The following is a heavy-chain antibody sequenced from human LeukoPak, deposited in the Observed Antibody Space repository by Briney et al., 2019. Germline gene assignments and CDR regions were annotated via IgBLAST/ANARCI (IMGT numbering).Heavy chain of an antibody. CDR2: IYYSGST. CDR1: GGSISSSSYY. V-gene: IGHV4-39*07. D-gene: IGHD4-23*01. J-gene: IGHJ3*02. CDR3: AREIYGGNSGGLDI. Sequence: SETLSLTCTVSGGSISSSSYYWGWIRQPPGKGLEWIGSIYYSGSTYYNPSLKSRVTISVDTSKNQFSLKLSSVTAADTAVYYCAREIYGGNSGGLDIWGQGTMVTVSS.